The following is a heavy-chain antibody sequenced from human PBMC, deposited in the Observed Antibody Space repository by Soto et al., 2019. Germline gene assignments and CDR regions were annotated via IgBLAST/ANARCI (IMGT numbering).Heavy chain of an antibody. J-gene: IGHJ2*01. Sequence: EVQLLDSGGGLVQPGGSLRLSCAASGFTFSGYALTWVRQAPGKGLEWVSAISGGGDATFYADSVKGRFTIYRDNSKNTLYLQMNTVRAEDTAVYYCARKVSGSTGRPDLWYFDLWGRGTLVTVSS. D-gene: IGHD3-10*01. CDR1: GFTFSGYA. V-gene: IGHV3-23*01. CDR2: ISGGGDAT. CDR3: ARKVSGSTGRPDLWYFDL.